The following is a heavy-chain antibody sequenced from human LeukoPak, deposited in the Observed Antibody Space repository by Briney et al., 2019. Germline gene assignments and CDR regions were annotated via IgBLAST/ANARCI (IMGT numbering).Heavy chain of an antibody. CDR2: IGYDGTNE. J-gene: IGHJ4*02. Sequence: GRSLRLSCAASGFTFSSYGMHWVRQAPGKGLEWVALIGYDGTNEYYADSAKGRFTISRDNSKNTLYLQMKSLRAEDTAVYYCARDFYCSRTSCYAPSFDYWGQGTLVTVSS. CDR1: GFTFSSYG. V-gene: IGHV3-33*01. D-gene: IGHD2-2*01. CDR3: ARDFYCSRTSCYAPSFDY.